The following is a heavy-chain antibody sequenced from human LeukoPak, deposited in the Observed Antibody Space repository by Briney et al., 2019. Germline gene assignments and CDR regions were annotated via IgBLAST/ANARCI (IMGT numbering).Heavy chain of an antibody. J-gene: IGHJ4*02. V-gene: IGHV3-53*04. CDR2: IYSGGST. CDR3: AKAGSIAVSIYYFDY. D-gene: IGHD2-15*01. Sequence: GGSLRLSCAASGFTVSSNYMSWVRQAPGKGLEWVSVIYSGGSTYYADSVKGRFTISRHNSKNTLYLQMNSLRAEDTALYYCAKAGSIAVSIYYFDYWGQGTLVTVSS. CDR1: GFTVSSNY.